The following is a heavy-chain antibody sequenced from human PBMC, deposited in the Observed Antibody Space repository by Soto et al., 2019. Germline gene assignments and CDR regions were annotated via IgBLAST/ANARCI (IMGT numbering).Heavy chain of an antibody. Sequence: QVQLVQSGAEVKKPGASVTVSCRSSGDTFTDYHMHWVRQAPGHGLEWMGWINPNSGVTKYAQKFQGWVTMTRDTSIRTVYMQLSRLRSDDTAVYYCARESGGATATLDYYYFYMDVWGTGTTVTVSS. CDR1: GDTFTDYH. CDR2: INPNSGVT. V-gene: IGHV1-2*04. J-gene: IGHJ6*03. CDR3: ARESGGATATLDYYYFYMDV. D-gene: IGHD5-12*01.